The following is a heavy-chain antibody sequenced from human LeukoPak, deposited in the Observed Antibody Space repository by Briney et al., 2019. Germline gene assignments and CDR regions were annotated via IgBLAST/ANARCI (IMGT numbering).Heavy chain of an antibody. CDR2: IYHSGST. CDR3: ARGDYGGAFDI. V-gene: IGHV4-30-2*01. J-gene: IGHJ3*02. Sequence: TASETLSLTCAVSGGSISSGGYSWSWIRQPPGKGLEWIGYIYHSGSTYYNPSLKSRVTISVDRSKNQFSLKLSSVTAADTAVYYCARGDYGGAFDIWGQGTMVTVSS. D-gene: IGHD4/OR15-4a*01. CDR1: GGSISSGGYS.